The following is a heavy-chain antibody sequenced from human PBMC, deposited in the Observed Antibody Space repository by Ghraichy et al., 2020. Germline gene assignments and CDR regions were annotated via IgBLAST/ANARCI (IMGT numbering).Heavy chain of an antibody. D-gene: IGHD1-14*01. J-gene: IGHJ6*02. CDR3: TRDRGITGTTFHYYGMDV. V-gene: IGHV4-59*02. CDR1: GGSVSNYY. Sequence: SQTLSLTCTVSGGSVSNYYWSWIRQPPGKGLEWIGYISYSGSTKYNPSLKSRVTMSVDTSKNQFSLRLNTVTAADTAVYYCTRDRGITGTTFHYYGMDVWGQGTAVTISS. CDR2: ISYSGST.